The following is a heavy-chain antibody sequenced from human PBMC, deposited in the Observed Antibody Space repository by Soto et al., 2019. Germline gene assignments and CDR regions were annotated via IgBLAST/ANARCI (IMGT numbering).Heavy chain of an antibody. V-gene: IGHV1-3*01. CDR3: ARGLLRYFDWSSNGMDV. CDR2: INAGNGNT. J-gene: IGHJ6*02. D-gene: IGHD3-9*01. Sequence: GASVKVSFKASGYTFTSYAMHWVRQAPGQRLEWMGWINAGNGNTKYSQKFQGRVTITRDTSASTAYMELSSLRSEDTAVYYCARGLLRYFDWSSNGMDVWGQGTTVTVSS. CDR1: GYTFTSYA.